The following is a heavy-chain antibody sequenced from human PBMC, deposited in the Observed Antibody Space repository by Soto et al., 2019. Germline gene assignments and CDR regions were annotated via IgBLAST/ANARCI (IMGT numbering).Heavy chain of an antibody. V-gene: IGHV3-23*01. CDR1: GFTFSSYA. J-gene: IGHJ3*02. CDR3: AKDRMIGYCSSTSCPGDAFDI. Sequence: PGGSLRLSCAASGFTFSSYAMSWVRQAPGKGLEWVSAISGSGGSTYYADSVKGRFTISRDNSKNTLYLQMNSLRAEDTAVYYCAKDRMIGYCSSTSCPGDAFDIWGQGTMVTVSS. CDR2: ISGSGGST. D-gene: IGHD2-2*01.